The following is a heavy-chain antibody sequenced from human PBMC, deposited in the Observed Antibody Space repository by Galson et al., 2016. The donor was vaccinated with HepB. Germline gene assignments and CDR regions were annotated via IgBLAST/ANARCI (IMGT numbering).Heavy chain of an antibody. CDR2: ISYDGTKK. Sequence: LEWVAVISYDGTKKYFADSVQGRFTISRDSSKNTLYLQMNSLRTEDTAVYYCAKATNWGSEGWYFDVWGRGTLVTVSS. V-gene: IGHV3-30*18. D-gene: IGHD7-27*01. J-gene: IGHJ2*01. CDR3: AKATNWGSEGWYFDV.